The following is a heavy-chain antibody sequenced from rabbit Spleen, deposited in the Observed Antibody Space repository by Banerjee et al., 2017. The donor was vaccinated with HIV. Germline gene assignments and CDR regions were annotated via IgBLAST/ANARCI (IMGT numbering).Heavy chain of an antibody. V-gene: IGHV1S45*01. CDR2: IDTTSVNI. Sequence: QEQLVESGGGLVQPGGSLKLTCKASGFDFSSSYYMCWVRQAPGKGLELIACIDTTSVNIADATWAKGRFTISKTSSTTVTLRMTSLTAADRATYFCARDLLGVIGWNFYLWGPGTLVTVS. J-gene: IGHJ4*01. CDR3: ARDLLGVIGWNFYL. D-gene: IGHD1-1*01. CDR1: GFDFSSSYY.